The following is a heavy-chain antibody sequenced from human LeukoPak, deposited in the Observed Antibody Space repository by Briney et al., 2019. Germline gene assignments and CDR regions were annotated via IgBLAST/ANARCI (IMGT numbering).Heavy chain of an antibody. J-gene: IGHJ5*02. V-gene: IGHV4-59*01. Sequence: PSETLSLTCTVSGGSISSYYWSWIRQPPGKGLEWIGYIYYSGSTNYNPSLKSRVTISVDTSKNQFSLKLSSVTAADTAVYYCARGGMYYYGSGSYYTGTVNWFDPWGQGTLVTVSS. D-gene: IGHD3-10*01. CDR1: GGSISSYY. CDR3: ARGGMYYYGSGSYYTGTVNWFDP. CDR2: IYYSGST.